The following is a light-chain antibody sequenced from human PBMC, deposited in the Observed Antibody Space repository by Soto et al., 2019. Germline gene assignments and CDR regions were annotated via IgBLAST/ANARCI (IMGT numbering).Light chain of an antibody. Sequence: QSALTQPPSASGSPGESVTMSCSGTSRDVGGYVYVSWFQQHPGKAPKLIIFEVNKRPSGVPDRFSGSRSGNTASLTVSGLQLEDEADYYCSSYAGGNKMVFGAGTKLTVL. CDR2: EVN. V-gene: IGLV2-8*01. CDR3: SSYAGGNKMV. J-gene: IGLJ2*01. CDR1: SRDVGGYVY.